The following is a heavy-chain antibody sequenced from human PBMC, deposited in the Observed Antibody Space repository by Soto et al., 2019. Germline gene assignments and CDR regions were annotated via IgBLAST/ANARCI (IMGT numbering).Heavy chain of an antibody. CDR2: IDYSGST. V-gene: IGHV4-39*01. D-gene: IGHD1-7*01. CDR1: GASISSRTYY. Sequence: SKTLSLTCAVSGASISSRTYYWGWIRQPPGKGLEWIGSIDYSGSTHYNPSLMSRVSMSLDTSKNQVSLKLSSMTAADTAVYYCARHTGLQQAPKNYIHNDYWGQGTLVTVSS. CDR3: ARHTGLQQAPKNYIHNDY. J-gene: IGHJ4*02.